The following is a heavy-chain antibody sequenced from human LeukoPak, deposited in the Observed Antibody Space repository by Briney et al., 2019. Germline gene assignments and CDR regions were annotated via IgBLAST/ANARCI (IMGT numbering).Heavy chain of an antibody. CDR2: ISGSGGST. Sequence: GGSLRLSCAASGFNFSSYAMRWVRQAPGKRLEWVSAISGSGGSTYYADSVKGRFTISRDNSKNTLYLQMNSLRAEDTAVYYCATCRTYNSNWFDPWGQGTLVTVSS. CDR3: ATCRTYNSNWFDP. V-gene: IGHV3-23*01. J-gene: IGHJ5*02. CDR1: GFNFSSYA. D-gene: IGHD1-1*01.